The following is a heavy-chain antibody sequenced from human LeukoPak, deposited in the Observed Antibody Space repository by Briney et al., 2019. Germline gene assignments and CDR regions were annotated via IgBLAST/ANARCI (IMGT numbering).Heavy chain of an antibody. J-gene: IGHJ5*02. CDR1: GFTFSSYS. CDR3: AREGGNSGDWFDP. CDR2: ISSSSSYI. D-gene: IGHD4-23*01. Sequence: GGSLRLSCAASGFTFSSYSMNWVRQAPGKGLEWVSSISSSSSYIYYADSVKGRFTISRDNATNSLYLQMNSLRAEDTAVYYCAREGGNSGDWFDPWGQGTLVTVSS. V-gene: IGHV3-21*01.